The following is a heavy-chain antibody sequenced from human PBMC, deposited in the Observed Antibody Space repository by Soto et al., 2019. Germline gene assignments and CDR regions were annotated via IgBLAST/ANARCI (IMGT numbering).Heavy chain of an antibody. J-gene: IGHJ6*02. CDR3: ARGERTYYYGMDV. V-gene: IGHV3-30-3*01. CDR2: ISYDGSNK. Sequence: PVGSLRLSCAASGFTFSSYAMHWVRQAPGKGLEWVAVISYDGSNKYYADSVKGRFTISRDNSKNTLYLQMNSLRAEDTAVYYCARGERTYYYGMDVWGQGTTVTVSS. CDR1: GFTFSSYA.